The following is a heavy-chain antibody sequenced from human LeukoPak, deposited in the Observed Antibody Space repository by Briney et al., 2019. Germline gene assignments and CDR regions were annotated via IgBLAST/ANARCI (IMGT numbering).Heavy chain of an antibody. CDR3: ATYSSNWFYFDH. D-gene: IGHD6-13*01. CDR1: GGSISSGSYY. J-gene: IGHJ4*02. CDR2: IYTSGST. Sequence: SETLSLTCTVSGGSISSGSYYWSWIRQPAGKGLEWIGRIYTSGSTNYNPSLKGRVTMSVDTSKNQFSLKLSSVTAADTAVYYCATYSSNWFYFDHWGQGSLVTVSS. V-gene: IGHV4-61*02.